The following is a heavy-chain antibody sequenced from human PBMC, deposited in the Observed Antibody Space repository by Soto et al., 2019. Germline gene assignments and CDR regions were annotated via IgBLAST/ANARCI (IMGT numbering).Heavy chain of an antibody. D-gene: IGHD6-6*01. CDR1: GCSINTDSW. J-gene: IGHJ4*02. Sequence: QVQLQESGPGLVSPLGTLSLTCAVSGCSINTDSWWTWVRQPPGKGLEWIGEIHRSRGTNYNSSLKSRVTISIDRSTNHFSLRLYSVTAADTAVYYCASREEARPFWGQGTLVTVSS. CDR3: ASREEARPF. V-gene: IGHV4-4*02. CDR2: IHRSRGT.